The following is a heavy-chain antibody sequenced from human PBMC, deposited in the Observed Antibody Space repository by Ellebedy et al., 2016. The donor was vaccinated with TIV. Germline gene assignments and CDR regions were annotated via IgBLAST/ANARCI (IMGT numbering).Heavy chain of an antibody. CDR1: GYIVTNHA. CDR2: IYPANGDT. CDR3: ARDKPGGDSWFDP. Sequence: AASVKVSCKASGYIVTNHAIHWVRQAPGQSFEWMGWIYPANGDTKYSKQFQGRVTFTSDTSASTAYMELSSLRSEDTAVYYCARDKPGGDSWFDPWGQGTLVTVSS. V-gene: IGHV1-3*01. J-gene: IGHJ5*02. D-gene: IGHD3-16*01.